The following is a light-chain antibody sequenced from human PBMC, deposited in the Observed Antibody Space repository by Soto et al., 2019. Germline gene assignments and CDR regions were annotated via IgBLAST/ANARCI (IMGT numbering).Light chain of an antibody. CDR1: QSISSW. CDR3: QQYNSYPT. Sequence: DIQMTQSPSTLSASVGDRVTITCRASQSISSWLAWYQQKPGKAPKLLIYKASSLESGVPSRFSGSGSGTDFTLTIRRLQPDDVATYYCQQYNSYPTFGQGTKVEIK. CDR2: KAS. V-gene: IGKV1-5*03. J-gene: IGKJ1*01.